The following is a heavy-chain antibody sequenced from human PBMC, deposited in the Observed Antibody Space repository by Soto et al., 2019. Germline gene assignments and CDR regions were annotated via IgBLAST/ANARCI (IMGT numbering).Heavy chain of an antibody. CDR3: AREPISRYYFDY. CDR2: INHSGST. V-gene: IGHV4-34*01. Sequence: QVQLQQWGAGLLKPSETLSLTCAVYGGSFSGYYWSWIRQPPGKGLEWIGEINHSGSTNYNPSLKSRXXIXVXMSKNQFSLKLSSVTAADTAVYYCAREPISRYYFDYWGQGTLVTVSS. D-gene: IGHD2-21*01. J-gene: IGHJ4*02. CDR1: GGSFSGYY.